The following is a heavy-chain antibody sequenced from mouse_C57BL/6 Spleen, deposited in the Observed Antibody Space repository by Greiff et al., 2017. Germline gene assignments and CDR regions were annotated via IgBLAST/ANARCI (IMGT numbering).Heavy chain of an antibody. CDR2: IRNKSNNSAT. D-gene: IGHD2-4*01. Sequence: EVHLVESGGGLVQPKGSLKLSCAASGFSFNTYAMNWVRQAPGKGLEWVARIRNKSNNSATYYADTVKDRFTISRDDSASMLYLQMNNLKTEDTAMYYCVRLDYTGPMDYWGQGTSVTVSS. V-gene: IGHV10-1*01. CDR3: VRLDYTGPMDY. CDR1: GFSFNTYA. J-gene: IGHJ4*01.